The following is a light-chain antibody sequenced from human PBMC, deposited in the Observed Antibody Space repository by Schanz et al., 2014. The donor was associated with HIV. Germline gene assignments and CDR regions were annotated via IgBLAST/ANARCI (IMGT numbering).Light chain of an antibody. J-gene: IGKJ4*01. CDR2: TAS. Sequence: DIQMTQSPSSVSASVGDRVTITCRASQDISSWLAWSQHKPGKPPKLLIYTASSLQSGVPSRFSGSGSGTDFTLTISSLQPEDFATYYCQQPASYPLTFGGGTKVEIK. CDR1: QDISSW. V-gene: IGKV1-12*01. CDR3: QQPASYPLT.